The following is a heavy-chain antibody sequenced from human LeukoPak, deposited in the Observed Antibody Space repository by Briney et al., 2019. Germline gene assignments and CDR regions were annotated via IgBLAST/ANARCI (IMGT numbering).Heavy chain of an antibody. Sequence: PGGSLRLSCAASGFTFSSYSMNWVRQAPGKGLEWVSSISSGSSYIYKADSVKGRFTISRDNAKNSLYLQMNSLRAEDTAVYYCARDRGDGYNNFDYWGQGTLVTVSS. J-gene: IGHJ4*02. D-gene: IGHD5-24*01. CDR1: GFTFSSYS. CDR2: ISSGSSYI. V-gene: IGHV3-21*01. CDR3: ARDRGDGYNNFDY.